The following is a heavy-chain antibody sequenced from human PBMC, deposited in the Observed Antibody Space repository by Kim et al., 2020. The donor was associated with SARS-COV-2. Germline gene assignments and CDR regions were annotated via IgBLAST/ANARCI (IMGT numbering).Heavy chain of an antibody. CDR2: VFYSGST. CDR3: ARLQGSLPSYFFDY. V-gene: IGHV4-31*03. D-gene: IGHD3-16*02. CDR1: GGSISSGSYY. Sequence: SETLSLTCTVAGGSISSGSYYWSRIRPHPGMGLEWIGYVFYSGSTNYTPSLKSRLTISADTSKNPLSLRPSSVTAADTAVYYCARLQGSLPSYFFDYWG. J-gene: IGHJ4*01.